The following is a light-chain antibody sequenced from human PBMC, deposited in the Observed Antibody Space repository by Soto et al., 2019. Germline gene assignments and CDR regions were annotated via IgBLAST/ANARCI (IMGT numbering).Light chain of an antibody. Sequence: EIVLTQSAGTLSLSPGERATLSCRASQSVSNNYLAWYQQRPGQAPSLLIYDASSRATGIPDRFSGSGSGTDFTLTINRLEPEDFAVYYCQQYETSPRAFGQGTKVEIK. CDR3: QQYETSPRA. V-gene: IGKV3-20*01. CDR2: DAS. CDR1: QSVSNNY. J-gene: IGKJ1*01.